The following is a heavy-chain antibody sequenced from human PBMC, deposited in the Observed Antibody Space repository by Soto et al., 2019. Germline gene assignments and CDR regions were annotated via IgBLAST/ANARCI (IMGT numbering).Heavy chain of an antibody. D-gene: IGHD5-18*01. CDR3: ARKQLHGSTNWFDP. V-gene: IGHV1-69*01. Sequence: QVQLVQSGAAVKKPGSSVKVSCKASGGTFISYAISWVRQAPGQGLEWMGGTIPIFDTTNYAQKFQGRVTITADASTSTAYMELSSLRSEDTAVYDCARKQLHGSTNWFDPWGQGHLVTVSS. CDR1: GGTFISYA. J-gene: IGHJ5*02. CDR2: TIPIFDTT.